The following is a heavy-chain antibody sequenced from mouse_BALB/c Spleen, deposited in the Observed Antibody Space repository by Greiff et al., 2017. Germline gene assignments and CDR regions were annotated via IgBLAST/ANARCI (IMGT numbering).Heavy chain of an antibody. CDR2: IDPANGNA. D-gene: IGHD3-2*01. CDR1: GFNIKDTY. Sequence: DVKLQESGAELVKPGASVKLSCTASGFNIKDTYMHWVKQRPEQGLEWIGRIDPANGNAKYDPKFQGKATITADTSSNTAYLQLSSLTSEDTAVYYSETARDYFDDWGQGTTLTVSS. CDR3: ETARDYFDD. J-gene: IGHJ2*01. V-gene: IGHV14-3*02.